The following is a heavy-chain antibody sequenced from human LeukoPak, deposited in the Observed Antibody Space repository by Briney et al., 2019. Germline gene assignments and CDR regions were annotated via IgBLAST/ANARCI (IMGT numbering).Heavy chain of an antibody. Sequence: TSQTLSLTCTVSGGSISSDNYSWSWIRQPAGKGLEWIGRVYTSGSTNYNPSLKSRVTISVDTSKNQFSLKLSSVTAADTAVYYCASGYSNGWYVFKQFAAAFDIWGQGTMITVSS. CDR1: GGSISSDNYS. CDR3: ASGYSNGWYVFKQFAAAFDI. CDR2: VYTSGST. J-gene: IGHJ3*02. V-gene: IGHV4-61*02. D-gene: IGHD6-19*01.